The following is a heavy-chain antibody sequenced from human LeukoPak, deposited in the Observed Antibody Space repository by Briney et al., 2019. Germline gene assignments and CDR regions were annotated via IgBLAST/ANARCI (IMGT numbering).Heavy chain of an antibody. Sequence: ASVKVSCKASGYTFISHYIHWVRQAPGQGLEWMGIINPSGGSTSYAQKFQGRVTMTRDMSTSTVYMELSSLRSEDTAVYYCARAQRGGPPDYWGQGTLVTVSS. CDR1: GYTFISHY. V-gene: IGHV1-46*01. J-gene: IGHJ4*02. CDR3: ARAQRGGPPDY. D-gene: IGHD3-16*01. CDR2: INPSGGST.